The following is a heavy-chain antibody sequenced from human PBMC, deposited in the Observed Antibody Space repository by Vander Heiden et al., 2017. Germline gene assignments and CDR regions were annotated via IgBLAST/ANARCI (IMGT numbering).Heavy chain of an antibody. Sequence: QVQLQESGPGLVKPSQTLSLTCTVSGGSIRSGGYYWSWIRQHPGKGLEWIGYIYYSGSTYYNPSLKSRVTISVDTSKNQFSLKLSSVTAADTAVYYCARDRYFDWSHSHAFDYWGQGTLVTVSS. CDR3: ARDRYFDWSHSHAFDY. CDR1: GGSIRSGGYY. V-gene: IGHV4-31*03. D-gene: IGHD3-9*01. J-gene: IGHJ4*02. CDR2: IYYSGST.